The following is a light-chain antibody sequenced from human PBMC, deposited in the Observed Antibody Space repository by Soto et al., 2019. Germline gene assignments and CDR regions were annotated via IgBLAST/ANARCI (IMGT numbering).Light chain of an antibody. J-gene: IGLJ3*02. V-gene: IGLV2-8*01. CDR3: SSFAGANIWV. Sequence: QSVLTQPPSASGSPGQSVTISCTGSASDVGGYEYVSWYQQHPGKPPNLIIFEVNKRPSGVPNRFSGSKSGNTASLTVSALQADDEASYYCSSFAGANIWVFGGGTQLTVL. CDR1: ASDVGGYEY. CDR2: EVN.